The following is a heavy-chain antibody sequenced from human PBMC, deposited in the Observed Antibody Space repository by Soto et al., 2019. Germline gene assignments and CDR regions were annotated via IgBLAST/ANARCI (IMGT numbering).Heavy chain of an antibody. CDR2: ISSSGSTT. CDR3: ARVLGV. V-gene: IGHV3-48*02. J-gene: IGHJ6*02. CDR1: GFTFSTYS. Sequence: GGSLRRSCAASGFTFSTYSMNWVRQAPGKGLEWVSYISSSGSTTYYADSVKGRFTISRDNAKNSLYLQMSSLRDEDTAVYYCARVLGVSSQGTTVTVSS.